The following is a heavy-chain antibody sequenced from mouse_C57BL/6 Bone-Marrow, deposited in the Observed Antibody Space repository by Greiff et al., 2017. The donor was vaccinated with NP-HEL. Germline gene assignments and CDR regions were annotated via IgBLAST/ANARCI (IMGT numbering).Heavy chain of an antibody. D-gene: IGHD1-1*01. V-gene: IGHV5-17*01. Sequence: EVKLVESGGGLVKPGGSLKLSCAASGFTFSDYGMHWVRQAPEKGLEWVAYISSGSSTIYTADTVKGRFTISRDNAKNTLFLQMTSLRSEDTAMYYCARGAYGSSHFDYWGQGTTLTVSS. CDR1: GFTFSDYG. J-gene: IGHJ2*01. CDR2: ISSGSSTI. CDR3: ARGAYGSSHFDY.